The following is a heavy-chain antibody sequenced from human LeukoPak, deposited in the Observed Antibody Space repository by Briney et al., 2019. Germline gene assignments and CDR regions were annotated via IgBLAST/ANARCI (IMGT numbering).Heavy chain of an antibody. Sequence: PGGSLRLSCAASGFTFSNAWMSWVRQAPGKGLEWVGRIKHKADGGATDYGAPVKGRFTISRDDSKYTLYLQMNSLKSEDTAVYYCVTGLAVGGPWGQGTLVTVSS. V-gene: IGHV3-15*01. D-gene: IGHD3-16*01. J-gene: IGHJ5*02. CDR2: IKHKADGGAT. CDR1: GFTFSNAW. CDR3: VTGLAVGGP.